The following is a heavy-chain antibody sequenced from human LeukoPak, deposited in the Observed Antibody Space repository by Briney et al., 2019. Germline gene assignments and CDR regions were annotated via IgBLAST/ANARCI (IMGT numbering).Heavy chain of an antibody. V-gene: IGHV3-30-3*01. D-gene: IGHD1-26*01. CDR1: GFTFSSYA. CDR3: AREYSGSYCLDY. J-gene: IGHJ4*02. CDR2: ISYDGSNK. Sequence: LPGRSLRLSCAASGFTFSSYAMHWVRQAPGKGLEWVAVISYDGSNKYYADSVKGRFTISRDNSKNTLYLQMNSLRAEDTAVYYCAREYSGSYCLDYWGQGTLVTVSS.